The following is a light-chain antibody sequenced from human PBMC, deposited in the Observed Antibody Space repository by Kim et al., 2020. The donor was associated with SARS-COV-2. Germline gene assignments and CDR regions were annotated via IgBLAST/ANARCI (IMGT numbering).Light chain of an antibody. V-gene: IGLV3-9*01. J-gene: IGLJ2*01. CDR2: RDS. CDR3: QVWDSSPVV. CDR1: NIGSKN. Sequence: SGALGQTARITCGGNNIGSKNVHWYQQKPGQAPVLVIYRDSNRPSGIPERFSGSNSGNTATLTISRAQAGDEADYYCQVWDSSPVVFGGGTQLTVL.